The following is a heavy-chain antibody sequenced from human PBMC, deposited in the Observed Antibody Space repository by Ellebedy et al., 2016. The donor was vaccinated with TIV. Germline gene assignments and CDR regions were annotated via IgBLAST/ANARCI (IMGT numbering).Heavy chain of an antibody. CDR3: GRVRGVIILDY. D-gene: IGHD3-10*01. CDR2: IDPNSGGS. V-gene: IGHV1-2*02. Sequence: ASVKVSCKASGYTFTGYYIHWVRQAPGQGLEWMGWIDPNSGGSNLAQRFQGRVTMTTDTSINTAYMELSRLRSDDTAVYFCGRVRGVIILDYWGQGSLVTVSS. J-gene: IGHJ4*02. CDR1: GYTFTGYY.